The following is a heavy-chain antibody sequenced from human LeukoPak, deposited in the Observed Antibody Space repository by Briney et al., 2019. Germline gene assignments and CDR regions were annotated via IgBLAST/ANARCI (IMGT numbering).Heavy chain of an antibody. CDR1: GFTFNNAW. D-gene: IGHD6-19*01. J-gene: IGHJ5*02. V-gene: IGHV3-15*04. CDR2: IESKTDGGTT. Sequence: PGGSLRLSCAASGFTFNNAWMSWVRQAPGRGLEWVGHIESKTDGGTTDYGAPVKGRFTISRDDSKNTLYLQMNSLKTEDTAVYYCTTGSSGWSTWGQGTLVTVSS. CDR3: TTGSSGWST.